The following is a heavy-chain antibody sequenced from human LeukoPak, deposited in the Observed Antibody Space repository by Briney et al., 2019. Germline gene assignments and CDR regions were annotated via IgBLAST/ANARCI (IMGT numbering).Heavy chain of an antibody. CDR1: GHSIGNGYY. Sequence: SETLSLTCAVSGHSIGNGYYWGWIRQPPGKGLEWIGSIYHSGNSHYNPSLKSRVTMSVDTSKNQLSLKLTSVTAADTAVYYCASSNYCTSTSCRRNYHYYYMDVWGKGTSVTVSS. CDR3: ASSNYCTSTSCRRNYHYYYMDV. J-gene: IGHJ6*03. D-gene: IGHD2-2*01. CDR2: IYHSGNS. V-gene: IGHV4-38-2*01.